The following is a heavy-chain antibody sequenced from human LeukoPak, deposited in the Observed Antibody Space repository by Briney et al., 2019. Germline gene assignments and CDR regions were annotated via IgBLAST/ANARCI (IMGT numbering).Heavy chain of an antibody. CDR2: IYYSGST. D-gene: IGHD2-15*01. CDR1: GGSISSGDYY. Sequence: PSETLSLTCTVSGGSISSGDYYWSWIRQPPGKSLEWIGYIYYSGSTYYNPSLKSRVTISVDTSKNQFSLKLSSVTAADTAVYYCARVGEVVLRVRYYYMDVWGKGTTVTVSS. V-gene: IGHV4-30-4*08. CDR3: ARVGEVVLRVRYYYMDV. J-gene: IGHJ6*03.